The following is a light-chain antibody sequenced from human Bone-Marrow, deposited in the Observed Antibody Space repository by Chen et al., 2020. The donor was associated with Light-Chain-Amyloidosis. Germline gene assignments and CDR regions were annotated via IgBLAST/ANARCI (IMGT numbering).Light chain of an antibody. J-gene: IGKJ4*01. CDR2: GSS. CDR3: QQYGTSPLT. Sequence: EIVLTQSPGTLSLSPGEGANLSCRASQTISSNYLTWYQQKVSQAPRLLIYGSSSRATGIPDRFTGSGSGTDFTLTINRLEPEDFAMYYCQQYGTSPLTFGGGTKVEIK. V-gene: IGKV3-20*01. CDR1: QTISSNY.